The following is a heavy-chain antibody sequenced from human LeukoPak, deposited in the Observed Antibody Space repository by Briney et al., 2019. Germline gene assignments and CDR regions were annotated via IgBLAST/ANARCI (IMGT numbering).Heavy chain of an antibody. V-gene: IGHV4-59*01. J-gene: IGHJ2*01. CDR1: GVSFNIYF. Sequence: SETLSLTCSVSGVSFNIYFWSWIRQSPGKGLEWIGYVYNTGTTYYNPSLKSRVTMSVDTSKNQFSLKPSSVTAADTAVYYCARDLRKVDWYFDLWGRGTLVTVSS. CDR3: ARDLRKVDWYFDL. D-gene: IGHD2-15*01. CDR2: VYNTGTT.